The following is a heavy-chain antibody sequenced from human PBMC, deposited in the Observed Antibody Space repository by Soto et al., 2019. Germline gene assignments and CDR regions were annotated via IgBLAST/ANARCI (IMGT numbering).Heavy chain of an antibody. D-gene: IGHD2-2*01. Sequence: QVQLVQSGAEVKKPGSSVKVSCKASGGTFSSYTISWVRQAPGQGLEWMGRIIPILGIANYAQKFQGRVTITEDKSTSTAYMELSSLRSEDTAVYYCARDEDIVVVPAAMRLVYWGQGTLVTVSS. J-gene: IGHJ4*02. V-gene: IGHV1-69*08. CDR1: GGTFSSYT. CDR2: IIPILGIA. CDR3: ARDEDIVVVPAAMRLVY.